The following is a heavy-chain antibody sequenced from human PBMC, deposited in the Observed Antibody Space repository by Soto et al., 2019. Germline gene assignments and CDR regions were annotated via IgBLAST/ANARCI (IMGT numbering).Heavy chain of an antibody. J-gene: IGHJ6*02. CDR1: GYSFTSYW. Sequence: LKISCKGSGYSFTSYWISWVRQMPGKGLEWMGRIDPSDSYTNYSPSFQGHVTISADKSISTAYLQWSSLKASDTAMYYCARGNYVLRFLEWLPDYCYYGMDVWGQGTTVTVSS. D-gene: IGHD3-3*01. CDR2: IDPSDSYT. V-gene: IGHV5-10-1*01. CDR3: ARGNYVLRFLEWLPDYCYYGMDV.